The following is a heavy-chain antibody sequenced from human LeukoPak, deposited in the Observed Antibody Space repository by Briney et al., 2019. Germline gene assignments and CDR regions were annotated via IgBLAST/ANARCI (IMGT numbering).Heavy chain of an antibody. J-gene: IGHJ6*03. D-gene: IGHD2-8*01. CDR2: NNPNSGDS. Sequence: GASVKVSCKTSGYTFTDSYIHWVRQAPGQGLEWMGRNNPNSGDSNYSQEFQGRVTMTRDTSISTAYMEMSRLTFDDTAVYYCARSARHCNNGVCFTDYYIDLWGKGTTVIVSS. CDR3: ARSARHCNNGVCFTDYYIDL. V-gene: IGHV1-2*06. CDR1: GYTFTDSY.